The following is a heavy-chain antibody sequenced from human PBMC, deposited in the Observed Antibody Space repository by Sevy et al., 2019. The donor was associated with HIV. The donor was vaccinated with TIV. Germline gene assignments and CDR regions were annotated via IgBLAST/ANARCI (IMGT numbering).Heavy chain of an antibody. J-gene: IGHJ4*02. Sequence: SETLSLTCAVSGYSISSDYYWGWIRQPPGKGLEWIGSIYNSGYSYYNPSLKSRVTISVDTSKNQFSLRLSSVTAADTAVYYCARAIGTQVAGLYYFDYWGQGTLVTVSS. CDR2: IYNSGYS. D-gene: IGHD6-19*01. CDR3: ARAIGTQVAGLYYFDY. V-gene: IGHV4-38-2*01. CDR1: GYSISSDYY.